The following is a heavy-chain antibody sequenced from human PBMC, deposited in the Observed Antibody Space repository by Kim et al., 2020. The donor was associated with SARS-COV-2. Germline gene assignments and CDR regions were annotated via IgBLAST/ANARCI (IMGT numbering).Heavy chain of an antibody. J-gene: IGHJ6*02. V-gene: IGHV2-70*11. CDR1: GFSLSTSGMC. CDR3: ARIDYGDYVLRDGMDV. CDR2: IDWDDDK. D-gene: IGHD4-17*01. Sequence: SGPTLVKPTQTLTLTCTFSGFSLSTSGMCVSWIRQPPGKALEWLARIDWDDDKYYSTSLKTRLTISKDTSKNQVVLTMTNMDPVDTATYYCARIDYGDYVLRDGMDVWGQGTTVTVSS.